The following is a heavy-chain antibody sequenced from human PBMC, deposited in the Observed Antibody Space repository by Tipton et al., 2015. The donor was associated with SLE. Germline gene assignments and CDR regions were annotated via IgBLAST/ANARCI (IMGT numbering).Heavy chain of an antibody. J-gene: IGHJ4*02. Sequence: TLSLTCTVSGGSISSGSYYWSWIRHPAGKGLEWIGYIYTSGSTNYNPSLKSRVTISVDTSKNQFSLKLSSVTAADTAVYYCARSLYYYDSSGYDWVQGTLVTVSS. V-gene: IGHV4-61*09. CDR3: ARSLYYYDSSGYD. CDR2: IYTSGST. D-gene: IGHD3-22*01. CDR1: GGSISSGSYY.